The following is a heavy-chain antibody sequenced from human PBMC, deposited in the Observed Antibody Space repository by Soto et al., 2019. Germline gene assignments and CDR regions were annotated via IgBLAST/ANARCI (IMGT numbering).Heavy chain of an antibody. J-gene: IGHJ4*02. CDR3: ARGPSGDKVDY. V-gene: IGHV4-30-4*01. CDR1: GDSIRNGYYT. D-gene: IGHD3-10*01. CDR2: IYNSVNT. Sequence: QVQLQESGPGLVEPSQTLSLTCTVSGDSIRNGYYTWSWIRQSPGKDVEWIGHIYNSVNTYSNPSLKSRVTISADTSKNQFSLKLSSVTAADTAVYYCARGPSGDKVDYWGQGTLVTVSS.